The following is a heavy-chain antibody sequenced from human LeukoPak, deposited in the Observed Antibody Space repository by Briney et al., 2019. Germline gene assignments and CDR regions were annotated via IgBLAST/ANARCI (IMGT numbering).Heavy chain of an antibody. J-gene: IGHJ6*02. V-gene: IGHV4-59*08. CDR3: ARFTYYYGSSGYPTRPIYYYGMDV. CDR2: IYYSWTT. D-gene: IGHD3-22*01. Sequence: SETLSLTCTVSGGSISYYYWSWIRQSPGKGLEWIGYIYYSWTTNYNPSLKRRVTISVATSKNQFSLKLSSVTAADTAVYYCARFTYYYGSSGYPTRPIYYYGMDVWGQGTTVTVSS. CDR1: GGSISYYY.